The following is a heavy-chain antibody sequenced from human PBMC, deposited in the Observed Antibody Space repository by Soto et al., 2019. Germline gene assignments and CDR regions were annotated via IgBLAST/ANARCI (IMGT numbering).Heavy chain of an antibody. J-gene: IGHJ6*02. D-gene: IGHD2-2*01. CDR2: IIPIFGTA. CDR1: GGTFSSYA. V-gene: IGHV1-69*01. CDR3: ARGEYCSSTSCYWCCSRFYYYYGMDV. Sequence: QVQLVQSGAEVKKPGSSVKVSCKASGGTFSSYAISWVRQAPGQGLEWMGGIIPIFGTANYAQKFQGRVTITADESTSTAYMELSSLRSEDTAVYYCARGEYCSSTSCYWCCSRFYYYYGMDVWGQGTTVTVSS.